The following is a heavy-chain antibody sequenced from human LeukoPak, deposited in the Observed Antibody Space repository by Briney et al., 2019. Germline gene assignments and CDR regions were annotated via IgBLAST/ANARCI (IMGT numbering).Heavy chain of an antibody. CDR1: GYTFTSYG. Sequence: VSVKVSCKASGYTFTSYGISWVRQAPGQGLEWMGWISAYNGNTIYAQKLQGRVTMTTDTSTSTAYMELRSLRSDDTAVYYCARGAGDYDFWSGYYVYYYYYGMDVWGQGTTVTVSS. CDR3: ARGAGDYDFWSGYYVYYYYYGMDV. V-gene: IGHV1-18*01. J-gene: IGHJ6*02. D-gene: IGHD3-3*01. CDR2: ISAYNGNT.